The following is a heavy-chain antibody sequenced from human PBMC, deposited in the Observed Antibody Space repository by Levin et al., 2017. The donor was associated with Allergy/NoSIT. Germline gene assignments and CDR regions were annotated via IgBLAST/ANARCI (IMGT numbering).Heavy chain of an antibody. CDR1: GFTFSSYW. J-gene: IGHJ4*02. CDR2: IKQDGSEK. Sequence: PGGSLRLSCAASGFTFSSYWMSWVRQAPGKGLEWVANIKQDGSEKYYVDSVKGRFTISRDNAKNSLYLQMNSLRAEDTAVYYCARDLLFSRIAVAGTQLGYWGQGTLVTVSS. D-gene: IGHD6-19*01. CDR3: ARDLLFSRIAVAGTQLGY. V-gene: IGHV3-7*04.